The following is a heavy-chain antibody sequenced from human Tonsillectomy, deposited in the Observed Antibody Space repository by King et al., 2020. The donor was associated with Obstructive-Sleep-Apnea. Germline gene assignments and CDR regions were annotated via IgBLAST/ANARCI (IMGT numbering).Heavy chain of an antibody. Sequence: QLVQSGGGLVQPGVSLRLSCAASGFTFSDHYMDWVRQAPGKGLEWVARARGKANSYTKEYAASVKGRFTISRDDSQNSLYLQRNSLKTEDTAVYFCFRNQRSGSSAWHLDSWGQGTLVTVSS. CDR1: GFTFSDHY. CDR2: ARGKANSYTK. CDR3: FRNQRSGSSAWHLDS. D-gene: IGHD6-19*01. V-gene: IGHV3-72*01. J-gene: IGHJ4*02.